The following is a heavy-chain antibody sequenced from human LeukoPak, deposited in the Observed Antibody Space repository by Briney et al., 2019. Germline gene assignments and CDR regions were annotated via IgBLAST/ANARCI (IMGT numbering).Heavy chain of an antibody. D-gene: IGHD3-16*01. CDR2: IYYSGGT. V-gene: IGHV4-30-4*01. J-gene: IGHJ4*02. CDR3: ARGFDGGSPFDY. Sequence: SETLSLTCTVSGGSISSGDYYWSWIRQPPGKGLEWIGYIYYSGGTYYNPSLKSRVTISVDTSKNQFSLKLSSVTVADTAVYYCARGFDGGSPFDYWGQGTLVTVSS. CDR1: GGSISSGDYY.